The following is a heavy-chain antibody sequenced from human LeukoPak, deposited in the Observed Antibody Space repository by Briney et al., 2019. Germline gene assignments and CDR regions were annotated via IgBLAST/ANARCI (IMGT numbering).Heavy chain of an antibody. CDR1: GYTFTSYG. Sequence: ASVKVSCKASGYTFTSYGISWVRQAPGQGLEWMGWISAYNGNTNYAQKFQGRVTMTEDTSTDTAYMELSSLRSEDTAVYYCATNVLGLRGNYWGQGTLVTVSS. CDR2: ISAYNGNT. J-gene: IGHJ4*02. D-gene: IGHD5-12*01. V-gene: IGHV1-18*01. CDR3: ATNVLGLRGNY.